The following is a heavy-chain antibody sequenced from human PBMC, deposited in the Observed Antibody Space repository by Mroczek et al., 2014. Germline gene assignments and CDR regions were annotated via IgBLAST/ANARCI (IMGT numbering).Heavy chain of an antibody. J-gene: IGHJ2*01. CDR3: AAQVIVAGIHRNWHFAH. V-gene: IGHV4-39*01. Sequence: QVQLQQWGPGLVKPSETLSLTCAVSGGSLSTTGHYWGWIRQPPGKGLEFIGSVSFTGYGYYNPSLRSRVSISVDTSKNQYSLTVNSVTATDAAEYYCAAQVIVAGIHRNWHFAHWGXGTLVAVSS. CDR1: GGSLSTTGHY. CDR2: VSFTGYG. D-gene: IGHD2-21*01.